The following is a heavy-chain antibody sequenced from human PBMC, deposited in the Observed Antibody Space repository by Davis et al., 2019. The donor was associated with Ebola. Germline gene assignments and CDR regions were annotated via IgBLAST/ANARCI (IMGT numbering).Heavy chain of an antibody. CDR2: IYPGDSDT. CDR3: SRRYCRSTSCRGDFDY. D-gene: IGHD2-2*01. Sequence: KVSCKGSGYTFTNYWIGWVRQMPGKGLECMGIIYPGDSDTRYSPSFQGQVTISADKSISTAYLQWSSLKASDTAMYYCSRRYCRSTSCRGDFDYWGQGTLVTVSS. CDR1: GYTFTNYW. V-gene: IGHV5-51*01. J-gene: IGHJ4*02.